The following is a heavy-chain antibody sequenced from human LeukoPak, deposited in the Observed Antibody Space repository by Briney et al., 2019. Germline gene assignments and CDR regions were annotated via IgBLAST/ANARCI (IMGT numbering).Heavy chain of an antibody. J-gene: IGHJ3*02. CDR3: ARGQVTTVTRLGSFDI. Sequence: PGGSLSLFYATSGLTFTYNWMNWTRHPPGKGREWVAYIIQDGSEKYYVHSVTGPFTISRDYAKTSLYLQMNSLSAEDTAVYYCARGQVTTVTRLGSFDIWGQGKMVTVS. V-gene: IGHV3-7*04. CDR1: GLTFTYNW. CDR2: IIQDGSEK. D-gene: IGHD4-17*01.